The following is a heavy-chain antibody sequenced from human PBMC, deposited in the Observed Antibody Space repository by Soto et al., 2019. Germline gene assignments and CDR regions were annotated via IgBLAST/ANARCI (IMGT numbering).Heavy chain of an antibody. V-gene: IGHV1-2*04. CDR2: INPNSGGT. Sequence: ASVKVSCKASGYTFTGYYMHWVRQAPGQGLEWMGWINPNSGGTNYAQKFQGWVTMTRDTSISTSYMELSRLRSDDTAVYYCARVSNGDAFDIWGQGTMVTVSS. D-gene: IGHD4-4*01. CDR3: ARVSNGDAFDI. CDR1: GYTFTGYY. J-gene: IGHJ3*02.